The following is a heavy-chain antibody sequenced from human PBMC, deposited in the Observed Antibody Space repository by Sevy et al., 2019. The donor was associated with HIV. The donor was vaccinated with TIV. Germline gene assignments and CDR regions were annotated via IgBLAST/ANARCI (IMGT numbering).Heavy chain of an antibody. CDR2: INQDGGVT. CDR1: GFTLNNYW. Sequence: GGSLRLSCVASGFTLNNYWMHWVHQAPGKGLEWVANINQDGGVTYYVDSVRDRLTISRDNGRNLVFLQMNSLRVDDTALYFCVRAIAKDGSFWGQGTLVTVSS. V-gene: IGHV3-7*01. D-gene: IGHD6-13*01. J-gene: IGHJ4*02. CDR3: VRAIAKDGSF.